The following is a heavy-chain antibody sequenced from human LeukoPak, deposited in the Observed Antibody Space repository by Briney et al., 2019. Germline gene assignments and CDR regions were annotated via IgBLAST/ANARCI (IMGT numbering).Heavy chain of an antibody. CDR2: IYYSGST. Sequence: TLSLTCTVSGGSISSGGYYWSWIRQHPGKGLEWIGYIYYSGSTYYNPSLKSRVTISVDTSKNQFSLKLNSVTAADTAVYYCARDISITMNAFDIWGQGTMVTVSS. V-gene: IGHV4-31*03. CDR1: GGSISSGGYY. J-gene: IGHJ3*02. D-gene: IGHD3-22*01. CDR3: ARDISITMNAFDI.